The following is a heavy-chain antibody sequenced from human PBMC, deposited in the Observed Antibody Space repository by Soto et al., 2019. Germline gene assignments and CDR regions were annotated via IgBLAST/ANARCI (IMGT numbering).Heavy chain of an antibody. V-gene: IGHV1-24*01. D-gene: IGHD3-22*01. Sequence: ASVKVSCKVSGYTLTELSMHWVRQAPGKGLEWMGGFDPEDGETIYAQKFQGRDTMTEDTSTDTAYMELSSLRSEDTAVYNCETVQNYYDSSGYYCRWFDPWGQGTLVTVSS. CDR2: FDPEDGET. CDR3: ETVQNYYDSSGYYCRWFDP. CDR1: GYTLTELS. J-gene: IGHJ5*02.